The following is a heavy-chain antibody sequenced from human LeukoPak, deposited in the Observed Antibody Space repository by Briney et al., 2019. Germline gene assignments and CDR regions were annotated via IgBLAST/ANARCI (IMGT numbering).Heavy chain of an antibody. J-gene: IGHJ4*02. V-gene: IGHV4-59*01. Sequence: PSETLSLTCTVSGGSISSYYWSWIRQPPGKGLEWIGYIYYSGSTNYNPSLKSRVTISVDTSKNQFSLKLSSVTAADTPVYYCARVADSNLDYWGRGTLFTVS. CDR1: GGSISSYY. CDR2: IYYSGST. D-gene: IGHD4-11*01. CDR3: ARVADSNLDY.